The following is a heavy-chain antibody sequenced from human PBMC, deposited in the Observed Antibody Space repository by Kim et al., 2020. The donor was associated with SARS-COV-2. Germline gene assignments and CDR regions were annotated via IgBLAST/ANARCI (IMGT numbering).Heavy chain of an antibody. CDR3: ARRALGYCSSTSCYNAFDI. Sequence: SRVTISVDTSKNQFSVKLSSVAAADTAVYYCARRALGYCSSTSCYNAFDIWGQGTMVTVSS. V-gene: IGHV4-59*08. J-gene: IGHJ3*02. D-gene: IGHD2-2*01.